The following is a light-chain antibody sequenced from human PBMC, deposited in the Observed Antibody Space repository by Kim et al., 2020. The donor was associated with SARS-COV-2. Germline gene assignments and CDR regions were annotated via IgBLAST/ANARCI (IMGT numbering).Light chain of an antibody. Sequence: SVTISCTGASSDVGGYNYVSWYQQHPGKAPKLIIYDVNKRPSGVPDRFSGSKSGNTASLTISGLQAEDEADYYCCSYAGSYALYVFGTGTKVTVL. V-gene: IGLV2-11*01. CDR2: DVN. J-gene: IGLJ1*01. CDR3: CSYAGSYALYV. CDR1: SSDVGGYNY.